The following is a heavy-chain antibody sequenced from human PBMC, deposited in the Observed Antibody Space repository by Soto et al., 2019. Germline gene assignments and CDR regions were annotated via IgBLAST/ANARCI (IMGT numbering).Heavy chain of an antibody. D-gene: IGHD6-19*01. CDR1: GFTFSSYG. CDR3: ANPHLYSSGWYGGGDF. Sequence: PGGSLRLSCAASGFTFSSYGMHWVRQAPGKGLEWVAVISYDGSNKYYADSVKGRFTISRDNSKNTLYLQMNSLRAEDTAVYYCANPHLYSSGWYGGGDFWGQGTLVTVSS. CDR2: ISYDGSNK. J-gene: IGHJ4*02. V-gene: IGHV3-30*18.